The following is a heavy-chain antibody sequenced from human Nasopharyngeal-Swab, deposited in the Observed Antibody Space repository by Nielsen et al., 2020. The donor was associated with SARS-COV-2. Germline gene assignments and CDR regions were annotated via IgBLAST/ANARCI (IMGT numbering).Heavy chain of an antibody. J-gene: IGHJ3*02. Sequence: WTRQPPGKGLEWIGEINHSGSTNYNPSLKSRVTISVDTPKNQFSLKLSSVTAADTAVYYCARGEGITGTTPGAFDIWGQGTMVTVSS. CDR3: ARGEGITGTTPGAFDI. D-gene: IGHD1-7*01. CDR2: INHSGST. V-gene: IGHV4-34*01.